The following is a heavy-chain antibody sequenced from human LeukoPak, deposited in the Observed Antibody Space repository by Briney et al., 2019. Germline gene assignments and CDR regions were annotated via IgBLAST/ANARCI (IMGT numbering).Heavy chain of an antibody. J-gene: IGHJ6*02. Sequence: SETLSLTCTVSGGSISSTIYYWGWIRQPPGKGLEWIGSISYSGSTYYNPSPKSRVTISVDASKNQFSLKLYSVTAADTAVYYCARLGYCSGGSCYSLSYYGMDVWGQGTTVTVSS. V-gene: IGHV4-39*01. CDR1: GGSISSTIYY. CDR2: ISYSGST. CDR3: ARLGYCSGGSCYSLSYYGMDV. D-gene: IGHD2-15*01.